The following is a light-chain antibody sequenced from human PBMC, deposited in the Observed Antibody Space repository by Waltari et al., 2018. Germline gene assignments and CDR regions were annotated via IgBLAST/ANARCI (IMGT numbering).Light chain of an antibody. CDR1: SSTLGTNY. Sequence: QSVLTQPPSVSAAPGQRVTISCSGGSSTLGTNYVSWYRPFPGTAPKLLIYENTGRPSGIPGRFSGSKSGTSATLDITGLQAGDEADYYCGTWDSSLSGAVFGGGTHLTVL. J-gene: IGLJ7*01. CDR2: ENT. V-gene: IGLV1-51*02. CDR3: GTWDSSLSGAV.